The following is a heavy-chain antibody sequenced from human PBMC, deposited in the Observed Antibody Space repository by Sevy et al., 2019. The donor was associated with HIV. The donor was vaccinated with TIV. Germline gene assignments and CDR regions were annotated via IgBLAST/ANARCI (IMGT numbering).Heavy chain of an antibody. Sequence: GSLRLSCTASGFTFSSYDMNWVRQAPGKGLEWVSKISSSGSSIYYADSVKGRFTISRDNAKNSLNLQMNNLRAEDTAVYYCTRNGGAFDNGFDPWGQGTLVTVSS. CDR3: TRNGGAFDNGFDP. V-gene: IGHV3-48*03. CDR1: GFTFSSYD. CDR2: ISSSGSSI. J-gene: IGHJ5*02. D-gene: IGHD2-8*01.